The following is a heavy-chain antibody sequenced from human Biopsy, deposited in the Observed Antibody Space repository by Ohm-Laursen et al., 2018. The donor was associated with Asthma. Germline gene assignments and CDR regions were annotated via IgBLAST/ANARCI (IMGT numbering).Heavy chain of an antibody. V-gene: IGHV4-59*01. CDR3: ARGVVYGGDSYAEYFQH. J-gene: IGHJ1*01. CDR2: VFYGGAT. D-gene: IGHD4-23*01. CDR1: GDYISSYH. Sequence: TLSLTCTVSGDYISSYHWSWIRQPPGKGLEWIGYVFYGGATNYNPSLKSRVTISVDTSKNQFFLRLSSVTAADTAVYYCARGVVYGGDSYAEYFQHWGQGTLVTVSS.